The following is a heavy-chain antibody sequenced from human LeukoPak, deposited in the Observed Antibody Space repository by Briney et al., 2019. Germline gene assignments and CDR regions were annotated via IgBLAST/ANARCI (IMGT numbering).Heavy chain of an antibody. V-gene: IGHV4-59*01. CDR3: ARGIEWYSYGSGSPTGFDY. Sequence: PSETLSLTCTVSGGSISSYYWSWIRQPAGKGLEWIGYIYYSGSTNYNPSLKSRVTISVDTSKNQFSLKLSSVTAADTAVYYCARGIEWYSYGSGSPTGFDYWGQGTLVTVSS. J-gene: IGHJ4*02. CDR1: GGSISSYY. CDR2: IYYSGST. D-gene: IGHD3-10*01.